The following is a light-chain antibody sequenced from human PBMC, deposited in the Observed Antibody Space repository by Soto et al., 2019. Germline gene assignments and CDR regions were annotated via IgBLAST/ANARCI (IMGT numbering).Light chain of an antibody. CDR3: ATWDASLNGYV. CDR1: SSNIGRHD. J-gene: IGLJ1*01. CDR2: RDN. V-gene: IGLV1-47*01. Sequence: QSVLTQPPSASGTPGQRVTISCSGSSSNIGRHDVYWYQHLPGTAPKVLIYRDNQRPSGVPDRFSGSKSGTSASLAISGLQSEDEADYFCATWDASLNGYVFGSGTKLTVL.